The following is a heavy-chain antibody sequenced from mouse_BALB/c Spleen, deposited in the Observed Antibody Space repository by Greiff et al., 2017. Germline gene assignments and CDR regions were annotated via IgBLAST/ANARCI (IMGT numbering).Heavy chain of an antibody. D-gene: IGHD2-10*01. CDR1: GFTFTDYY. CDR2: IRNKANGYTT. V-gene: IGHV7-3*02. CDR3: ARDNAYYGKGGIAY. J-gene: IGHJ3*01. Sequence: EVQGVESGGGLVQPGGSLRLSCATSGFTFTDYYMSWVRQPPGKALEWLGFIRNKANGYTTEYSASVKGRFTISRDNSQSILYLQMNTLRAEDSATYYCARDNAYYGKGGIAYWGQGTLVTVSA.